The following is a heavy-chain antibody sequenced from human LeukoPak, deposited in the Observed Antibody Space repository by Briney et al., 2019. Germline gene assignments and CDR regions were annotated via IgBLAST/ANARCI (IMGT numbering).Heavy chain of an antibody. D-gene: IGHD6-19*01. CDR1: GDSITTRTYY. J-gene: IGHJ4*02. V-gene: IGHV4-39*02. Sequence: SETPSLTCSVSGDSITTRTYYWGWVRQSPGKGLEWIGSINYSGSTYYNPSLKSRVTMSVNIYKNHFSLELTSVTAADTAVYYCASGIDARSDSSDWGQGTLVTVSS. CDR2: INYSGST. CDR3: ASGIDARSDSSD.